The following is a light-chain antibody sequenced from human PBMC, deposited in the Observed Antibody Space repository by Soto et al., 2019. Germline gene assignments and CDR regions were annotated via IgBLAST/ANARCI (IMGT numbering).Light chain of an antibody. CDR1: QRVLYSSNNRDS. V-gene: IGKV4-1*01. CDR3: QQYYSTMYT. CDR2: WAS. J-gene: IGKJ2*01. Sequence: DIVMTQSPDSLAVSLGERATINCKSSQRVLYSSNNRDSLAWYQQKPGLHPKLLIYWASIRASGVPDRFSVGGSGTDFTLTIISLQAEDVAVYYCQQYYSTMYTFGQGTKLEIK.